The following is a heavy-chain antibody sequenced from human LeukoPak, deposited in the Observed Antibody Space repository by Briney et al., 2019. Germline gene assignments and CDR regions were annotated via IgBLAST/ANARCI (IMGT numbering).Heavy chain of an antibody. CDR1: GFTFDDYA. CDR2: ISWDGGST. CDR3: AKDRGGSGSLGDFDY. D-gene: IGHD3-10*01. V-gene: IGHV3-43D*03. Sequence: PGGSLRLSCAASGFTFDDYAMHWVRQAPGKGLEWVSLISWDGGSTYYADSVKGRFAISRDNSKNSLYLQMNSLRAEDTALYYCAKDRGGSGSLGDFDYWGQGTLVTVSS. J-gene: IGHJ4*02.